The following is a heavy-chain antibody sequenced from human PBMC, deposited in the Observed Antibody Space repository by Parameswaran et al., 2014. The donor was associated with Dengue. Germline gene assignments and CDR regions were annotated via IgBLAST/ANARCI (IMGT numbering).Heavy chain of an antibody. CDR2: IIPIFGTA. D-gene: IGHD2-21*01. CDR3: ARDVGIGHYYYYGMDV. Sequence: WVRQVPGQGLEWMGGIIPIFGTANYAQKFQGRVTITADESTSTAYMELSSLRSEDTAVYYCARDVGIGHYYYYGMDVWAKDHGHRLL. J-gene: IGHJ6*04. V-gene: IGHV1-69*01.